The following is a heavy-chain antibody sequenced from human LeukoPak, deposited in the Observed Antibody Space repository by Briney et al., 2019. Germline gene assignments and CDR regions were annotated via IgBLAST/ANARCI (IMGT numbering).Heavy chain of an antibody. CDR2: INHSGST. CDR1: GGSFSGYY. CDR3: ARGASIAAAGKHCYYYGMDV. V-gene: IGHV4-34*01. D-gene: IGHD6-13*01. J-gene: IGHJ6*02. Sequence: SETLSLTCAVYGGSFSGYYWSWILQPPGKGLEWIGEINHSGSTNYNPSLKSRVTISVDTSKNQFSLKLSSVTAADTAVYYCARGASIAAAGKHCYYYGMDVWGQGATVTVSS.